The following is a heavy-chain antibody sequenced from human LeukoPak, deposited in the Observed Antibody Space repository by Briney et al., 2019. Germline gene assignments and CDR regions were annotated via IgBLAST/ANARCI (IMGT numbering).Heavy chain of an antibody. Sequence: SGTLSLTCTVSGGSISIYYWCWLRQSRGRGLEWIGNLDYSGTTIYNPSLESRGSLSVDTSKTQFYLRLSSVTAADTAVYYYARASRYSYDRSGSYTFYFDYWGQGTLLTVSS. CDR1: GGSISIYY. CDR2: LDYSGTT. V-gene: IGHV4-59*01. J-gene: IGHJ4*02. D-gene: IGHD3-22*01. CDR3: ARASRYSYDRSGSYTFYFDY.